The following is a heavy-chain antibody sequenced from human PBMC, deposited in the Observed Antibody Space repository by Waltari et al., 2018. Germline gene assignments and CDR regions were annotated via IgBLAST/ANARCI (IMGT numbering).Heavy chain of an antibody. CDR3: ARSGMPTKFGADY. J-gene: IGHJ4*02. CDR1: GVSISGFS. CDR2: SCESGRA. V-gene: IGHV4-59*01. D-gene: IGHD3-9*01. Sequence: QVQLQESGPGVVKPSETLSLTCSVSGVSISGFSWNFIRQTPEKGLEWMAKSCESGRASYNPSLRSRVTMSVDTSKNQFSLKMTSVTGADTAVYYCARSGMPTKFGADYWGQGTLVTVSA.